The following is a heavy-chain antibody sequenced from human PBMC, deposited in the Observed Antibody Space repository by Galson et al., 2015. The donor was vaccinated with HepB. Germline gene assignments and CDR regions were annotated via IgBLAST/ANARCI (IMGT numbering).Heavy chain of an antibody. V-gene: IGHV3-7*01. D-gene: IGHD7-27*01. J-gene: IGHJ4*02. Sequence: SLRLSCAASGFTFNSHWMTWVRQAPGKGLEWVGNIKQDGREKNYVDSVKGRFTISRDNAKNSLYLQMNSLRAEDTAVYYCARGNWDLDYWGQGTLVTVSS. CDR1: GFTFNSHW. CDR2: IKQDGREK. CDR3: ARGNWDLDY.